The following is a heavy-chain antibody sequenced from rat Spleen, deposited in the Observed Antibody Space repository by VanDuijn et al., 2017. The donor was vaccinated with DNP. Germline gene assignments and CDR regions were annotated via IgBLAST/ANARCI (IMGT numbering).Heavy chain of an antibody. CDR1: GFTFSNYD. CDR3: ATQISVPFDY. Sequence: EVQLVESGGGLVQPGRSLKLSCAASGFTFSNYDMAWVRQAPKKGLEWVATISYDGSSTYYRDSVKGRFTISRDNAKSTLYLQMDSLRSEDTATYYCATQISVPFDYWGQGVMVTVSS. V-gene: IGHV5S10*01. D-gene: IGHD2-7*01. CDR2: ISYDGSST. J-gene: IGHJ2*01.